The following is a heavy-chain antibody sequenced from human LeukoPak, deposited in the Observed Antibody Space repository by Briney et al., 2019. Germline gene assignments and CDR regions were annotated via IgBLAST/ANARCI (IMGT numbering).Heavy chain of an antibody. J-gene: IGHJ4*02. CDR1: GFTFTTFW. CDR3: ARGTGVDY. V-gene: IGHV3-7*01. CDR2: INQDGSAK. Sequence: GGSLRLSCAASGFTFTTFWMSWVRQAPGKGLEWVANINQDGSAKRYVDSVKGRFTITRDNAKNSLDLQMNSRRVGDTAAYYCARGTGVDYWGQGTLVSVSS. D-gene: IGHD3-10*01.